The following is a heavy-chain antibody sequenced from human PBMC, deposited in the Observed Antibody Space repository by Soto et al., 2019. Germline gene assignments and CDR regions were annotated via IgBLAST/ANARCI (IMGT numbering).Heavy chain of an antibody. CDR2: IYYSGST. CDR1: GGSISSGDYY. J-gene: IGHJ5*02. V-gene: IGHV4-30-4*01. Sequence: PSETLSLTCTVSGGSISSGDYYWSWIRQPPGKGLEWIGYIYYSGSTYYNPSLKSRVTISVDTSKNQFSLKLSSVTAADTAVYYCALEIAAAANWFDPWGQGTLVTVSS. CDR3: ALEIAAAANWFDP. D-gene: IGHD6-13*01.